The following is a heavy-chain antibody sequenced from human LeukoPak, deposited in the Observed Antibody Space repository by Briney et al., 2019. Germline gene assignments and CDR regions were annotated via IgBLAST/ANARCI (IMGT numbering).Heavy chain of an antibody. V-gene: IGHV4-39*07. CDR3: ARTSGWVSDY. Sequence: SETLSLTCTVSGGSISSGSYYWGWIRQPPGKGLEWIGSIYHSGSTYYNPSLKSRVTISVDTSKNQFSLKLSSVTAADTAVYYCARTSGWVSDYWGQGTLVTVSS. J-gene: IGHJ4*02. CDR1: GGSISSGSYY. D-gene: IGHD6-19*01. CDR2: IYHSGST.